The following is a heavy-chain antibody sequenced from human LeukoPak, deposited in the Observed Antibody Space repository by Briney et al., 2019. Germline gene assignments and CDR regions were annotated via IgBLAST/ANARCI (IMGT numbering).Heavy chain of an antibody. J-gene: IGHJ2*01. CDR3: ARASGYWYFDL. V-gene: IGHV6-1*01. D-gene: IGHD3-10*01. CDR2: TYYRSKWYN. CDR1: GDSVSSNSAA. Sequence: SQTLSLTCAISGDSVSSNSAAWNWIRRSPSRGLEWLGRTYYRSKWYNDYAVFVKSRITINADTSKNQFSLQLNSVTPEDTAVYYCARASGYWYFDLWGRGTLVTVSS.